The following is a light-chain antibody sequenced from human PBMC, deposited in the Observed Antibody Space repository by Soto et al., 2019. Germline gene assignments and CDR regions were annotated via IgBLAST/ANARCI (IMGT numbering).Light chain of an antibody. CDR1: QSIGTS. J-gene: IGKJ2*01. Sequence: DIQMTQSPSSLSASVGDRVTVTCRASQSIGTSLNWYQQKPGEAPNLLIFSTSSLQSGVPSRFRGSGSGTDFTLTINSLQREDFATYFCQQSFSAPYTFGQGTNLEIK. CDR2: STS. V-gene: IGKV1-39*01. CDR3: QQSFSAPYT.